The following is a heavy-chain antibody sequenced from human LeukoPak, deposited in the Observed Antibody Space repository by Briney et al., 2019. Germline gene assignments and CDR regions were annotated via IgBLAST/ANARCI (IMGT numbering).Heavy chain of an antibody. J-gene: IGHJ4*02. CDR2: INHSGST. D-gene: IGHD5-18*01. Sequence: SETLSLTCAVYGGSFSGYYWGWIRQPPGKGLEWIGEINHSGSTNYNPSLKSRVTISVDTSKNQFSLKLSSVTAADTAVYYCARSRIQLWLRLNYFDYWGQGTLVTVSS. CDR1: GGSFSGYY. V-gene: IGHV4-34*01. CDR3: ARSRIQLWLRLNYFDY.